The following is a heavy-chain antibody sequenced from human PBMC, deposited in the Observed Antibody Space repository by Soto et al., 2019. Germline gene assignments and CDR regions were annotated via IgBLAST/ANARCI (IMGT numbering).Heavy chain of an antibody. Sequence: ASVKVSCKASGYTFTGYYMHWVRQAPGQGLEWMGWINPNSGGTNYAQKFQGWVTMTRDTSISTAYMEMSRLRSEDTAVYYCAKDRDGYNGEYYFDYWGQGTLVTVSS. CDR3: AKDRDGYNGEYYFDY. V-gene: IGHV1-2*04. D-gene: IGHD2-8*01. CDR2: INPNSGGT. CDR1: GYTFTGYY. J-gene: IGHJ4*02.